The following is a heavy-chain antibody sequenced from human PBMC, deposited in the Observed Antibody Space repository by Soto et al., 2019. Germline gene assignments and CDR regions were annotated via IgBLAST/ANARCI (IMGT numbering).Heavy chain of an antibody. D-gene: IGHD2-15*01. J-gene: IGHJ5*02. CDR1: GFTFGDSY. V-gene: IGHV3-11*06. CDR2: ISRGSRYP. Sequence: QVQLVESGGGLVPPGGSLRLSCAGSGFTFGDSYMSWIRQAPGKGLEWLSYISRGSRYPAYADSVKGRFTISRDNAKRSLYLQMMSLTAEDTAIYYCVRGGGGGLFDPWGQGTMVTVSS. CDR3: VRGGGGGLFDP.